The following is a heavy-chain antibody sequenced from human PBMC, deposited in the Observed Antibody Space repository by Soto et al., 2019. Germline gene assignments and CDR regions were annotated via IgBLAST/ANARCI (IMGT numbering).Heavy chain of an antibody. CDR1: GFSLSTSGVG. V-gene: IGHV2-5*01. CDR3: AKSWWPLRSPLIKLLGPLDS. J-gene: IGHJ4*02. D-gene: IGHD1-26*01. CDR2: IYWNDDK. Sequence: KESGPTLVKPTQTLTLTCTFSGFSLSTSGVGVGWIRQPPGKALEWLALIYWNDDKRYSPSLKSRLTITKDTSKNQVVLTMTNMDPVDTPKYYCAKSWWPLRSPLIKLLGPLDSGGQGTLVPVPS.